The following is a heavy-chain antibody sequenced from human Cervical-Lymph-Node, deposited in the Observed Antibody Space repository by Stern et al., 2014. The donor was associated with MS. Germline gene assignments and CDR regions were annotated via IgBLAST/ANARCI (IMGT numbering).Heavy chain of an antibody. J-gene: IGHJ4*01. D-gene: IGHD3-3*01. CDR3: ARGSGTAYDLRGDY. CDR2: ITPNSGGT. V-gene: IGHV1-2*02. Sequence: QVQLVQSGAEAKAPGASMKVSCRASGYIFTDYYLNWVRQAPGQGLEWLGWITPNSGGTNYAQNFQGRVTMTRDTSISTAYMELRWLGYADTAVYYCARGSGTAYDLRGDYWGQGTLVTVSS. CDR1: GYIFTDYY.